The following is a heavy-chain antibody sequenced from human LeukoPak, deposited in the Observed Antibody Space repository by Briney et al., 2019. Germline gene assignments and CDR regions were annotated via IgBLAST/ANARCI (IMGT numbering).Heavy chain of an antibody. Sequence: GGSLRLSCAASGFTFSSYGMHWVRQAPGKGLEWVAVIWYDGSNKYYADSVKGRFTISRDNAKNSLYLQMNSLRAEDTAVYYCARDLNDFWSGYPNWFDPWGQGTLVTVSS. CDR3: ARDLNDFWSGYPNWFDP. CDR1: GFTFSSYG. D-gene: IGHD3-3*01. J-gene: IGHJ5*02. V-gene: IGHV3-33*01. CDR2: IWYDGSNK.